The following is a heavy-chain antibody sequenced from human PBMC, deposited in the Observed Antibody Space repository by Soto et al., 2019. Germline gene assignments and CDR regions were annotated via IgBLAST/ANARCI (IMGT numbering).Heavy chain of an antibody. Sequence: SVKVSCKASGYTLTSYDISWVRQATGQGLEWMGWMNPNSGNTGYARKFQGRVTMTRNTSISTAYMELSSLRSEDTAVYYCAREAGAVVYVWGSYRPDRNNYYGLDVWGQGTTVTVSS. J-gene: IGHJ6*02. V-gene: IGHV1-8*01. CDR1: GYTLTSYD. CDR2: MNPNSGNT. CDR3: AREAGAVVYVWGSYRPDRNNYYGLDV. D-gene: IGHD3-16*02.